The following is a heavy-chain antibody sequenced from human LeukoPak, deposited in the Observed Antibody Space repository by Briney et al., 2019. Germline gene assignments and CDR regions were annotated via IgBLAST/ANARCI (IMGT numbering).Heavy chain of an antibody. V-gene: IGHV4-34*01. J-gene: IGHJ4*02. CDR1: GGSFSGYY. D-gene: IGHD3-10*01. CDR3: ARGLTMVRGVVTYDY. CDR2: INHSGST. Sequence: SETLSLTCAVYGGSFSGYYWSWIRQPPGKGLEWIGEINHSGSTHYNPSLKSRVTISVDTSKNQFSQKLSSVTAADTAVYYCARGLTMVRGVVTYDYWGQGTLVTVSS.